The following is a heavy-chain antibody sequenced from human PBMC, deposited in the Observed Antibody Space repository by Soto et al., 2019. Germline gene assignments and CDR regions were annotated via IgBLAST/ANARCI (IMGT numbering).Heavy chain of an antibody. CDR1: CFTFGTYG. Sequence: SLRLSCAASCFTFGTYGIHWVRQAPNKGLAGVAMISDDGNNEYYENSVKGRFTICRDNSKNTLFLQMNSLRTEDTAVYYCATTPGYYDVLPGSYRHNLDIWGQGTMVTVSS. J-gene: IGHJ3*02. CDR2: ISDDGNNE. V-gene: IGHV3-30*03. CDR3: ATTPGYYDVLPGSYRHNLDI. D-gene: IGHD3-9*01.